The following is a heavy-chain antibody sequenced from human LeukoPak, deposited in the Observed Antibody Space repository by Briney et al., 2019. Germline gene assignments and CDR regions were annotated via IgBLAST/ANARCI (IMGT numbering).Heavy chain of an antibody. CDR2: INHSGTT. CDR1: GGFLNGYY. V-gene: IGHV4-34*01. Sequence: SETLSLTCSVYGGFLNGYYWSWIRQPPGKGLEWIGEINHSGTTNYNPSLKSRVTMSLDTSKNQFSLRLNSVTAADMAVYYCARVPLRFLEPFDSWGQGTLVTVSS. D-gene: IGHD3-3*01. CDR3: ARVPLRFLEPFDS. J-gene: IGHJ4*02.